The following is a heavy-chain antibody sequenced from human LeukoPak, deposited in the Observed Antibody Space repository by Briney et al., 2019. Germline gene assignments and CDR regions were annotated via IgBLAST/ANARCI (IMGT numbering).Heavy chain of an antibody. J-gene: IGHJ6*02. CDR1: GFTFSSYW. D-gene: IGHD3-16*01. V-gene: IGHV3-7*01. Sequence: GGSLRLSCAASGFTFSSYWMSWVRQAPGKGLEWVARIKTDGSETYYVDSVKGRFTISRDNAKSSLYLQMNSLRVEDTAVYHCVRFGPDHDMGLWGQGTTVTVS. CDR3: VRFGPDHDMGL. CDR2: IKTDGSET.